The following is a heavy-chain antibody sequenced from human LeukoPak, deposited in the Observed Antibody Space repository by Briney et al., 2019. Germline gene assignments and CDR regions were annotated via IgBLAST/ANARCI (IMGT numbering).Heavy chain of an antibody. Sequence: GGSLRLSCAASGFTFSTFAMIWVRQPPGKGLEWVSSIFPSGGEIHYADSVRGRFTISRDNSKSTLSLQMNSLRAEDTALYYCTKESSPGDYWGLGTLVTVSS. V-gene: IGHV3-23*01. CDR3: TKESSPGDY. J-gene: IGHJ4*02. CDR2: IFPSGGEI. D-gene: IGHD6-6*01. CDR1: GFTFSTFA.